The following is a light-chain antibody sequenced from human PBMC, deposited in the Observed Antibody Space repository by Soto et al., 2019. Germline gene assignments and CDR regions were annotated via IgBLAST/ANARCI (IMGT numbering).Light chain of an antibody. Sequence: DIVLTQSPANLSLSPWEAATLSCRASQSISSNFLAWYQQKRGQAPRLLIHGASNRATGIPDRFSGSGSGTDFTLTITRLEPEDFAVYYCQQYGGSPRTVGQGTKVDIK. J-gene: IGKJ1*01. CDR3: QQYGGSPRT. CDR1: QSISSNF. V-gene: IGKV3-20*01. CDR2: GAS.